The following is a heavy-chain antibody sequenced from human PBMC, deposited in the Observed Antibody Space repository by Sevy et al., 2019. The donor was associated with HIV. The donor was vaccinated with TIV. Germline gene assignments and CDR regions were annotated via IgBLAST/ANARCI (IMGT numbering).Heavy chain of an antibody. V-gene: IGHV3-48*03. CDR1: GFSFNSYD. Sequence: GGSLRLSCTASGFSFNSYDMNWVRQAPGKGLEWLSYISTSGSTIYQADSVKGRFTISRDNAKNSLFLQMNSLRVEDTAIYYCVRDWDDKFSYGDSDPAVDCWGQGTLVTVSS. CDR3: VRDWDDKFSYGDSDPAVDC. D-gene: IGHD2-21*02. J-gene: IGHJ4*02. CDR2: ISTSGSTI.